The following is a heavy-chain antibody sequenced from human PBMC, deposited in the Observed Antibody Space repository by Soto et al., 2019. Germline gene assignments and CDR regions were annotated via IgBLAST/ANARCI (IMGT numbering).Heavy chain of an antibody. CDR3: ARHVHPRASITMMSDNFDY. V-gene: IGHV4-39*01. J-gene: IGHJ4*02. CDR2: IYYSGST. D-gene: IGHD3-22*01. CDR1: GGSISSSSYY. Sequence: SETLSLTCTVSGGSISSSSYYWGWIRQPPGKGLEWIGSIYYSGSTYYNPSLKSRVTISVDTSKNQFSLKLSSVTAADTAVYYCARHVHPRASITMMSDNFDYWGQGTLVTVSS.